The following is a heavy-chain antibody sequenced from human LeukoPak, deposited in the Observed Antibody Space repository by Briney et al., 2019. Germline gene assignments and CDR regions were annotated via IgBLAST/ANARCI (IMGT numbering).Heavy chain of an antibody. J-gene: IGHJ4*02. CDR1: GFTFSSYG. CDR2: ISYDGSNK. Sequence: GGSLRLSCAASGFTFSSYGMHWVRQAPGKGLEWVAVISYDGSNKYYADSVKGRFTISRDNSKNTLYLQMNSLRAEDTAVYYCARVGATYYYDSSGYYFDYWGQGTLVTVSS. D-gene: IGHD3-22*01. V-gene: IGHV3-30*03. CDR3: ARVGATYYYDSSGYYFDY.